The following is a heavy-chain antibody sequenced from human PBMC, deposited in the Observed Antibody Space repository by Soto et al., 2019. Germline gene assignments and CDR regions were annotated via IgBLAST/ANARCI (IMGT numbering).Heavy chain of an antibody. V-gene: IGHV3-30*18. J-gene: IGHJ4*02. D-gene: IGHD3-16*01. Sequence: GGSLRLSCAASGFTCSSYCMRCVRQAPGKGLERVAVTSYEGSNKYYADSVKGRFTISRDNSKNTLHLQMDSLRAEDTSVYYCAKDQEGGPFDYWGQGTLVTVSS. CDR3: AKDQEGGPFDY. CDR2: TSYEGSNK. CDR1: GFTCSSYC.